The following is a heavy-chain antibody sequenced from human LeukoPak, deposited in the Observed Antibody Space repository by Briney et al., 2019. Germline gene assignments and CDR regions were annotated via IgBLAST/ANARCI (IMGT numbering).Heavy chain of an antibody. CDR2: ISGSGGST. J-gene: IGHJ4*02. V-gene: IGHV3-23*01. D-gene: IGHD2-2*01. CDR3: AKVRGYCSSTSCYYFDY. CDR1: GFTFSSYA. Sequence: GGSLRLSCAASGFTFSSYAMSWVRQDPGKGLEWVSAISGSGGSTYYADSVKGRFTISRDNSKNTLYLQMNSLRAEDTAVYYCAKVRGYCSSTSCYYFDYWGQGTLVTVSS.